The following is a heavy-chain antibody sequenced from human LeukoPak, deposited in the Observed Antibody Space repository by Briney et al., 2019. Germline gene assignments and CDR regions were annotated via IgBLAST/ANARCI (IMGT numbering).Heavy chain of an antibody. CDR1: GFTFSSYS. CDR2: ISSSSSYI. CDR3: ARDYPQLGFDY. Sequence: GGSLRLSCAASGFTFSSYSMNWVRHAPGKGREGVSSISSSSSYIYYADSVKGRFTISRDNAKNSLYLQMNSLRAEDTAVYHCARDYPQLGFDYWGQGTLVTVSS. J-gene: IGHJ4*02. D-gene: IGHD6-13*01. V-gene: IGHV3-21*01.